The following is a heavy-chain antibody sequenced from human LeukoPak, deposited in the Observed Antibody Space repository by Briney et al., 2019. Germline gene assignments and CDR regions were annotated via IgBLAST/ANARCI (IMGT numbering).Heavy chain of an antibody. J-gene: IGHJ4*02. CDR2: IRYDGSNK. CDR1: GFTFSSYG. Sequence: GGSLRLSCAASGFTFSSYGMHWVRQAPGKGLEWVAFIRYDGSNKYYADSVKGRFTISRDNSKNTLYLQMNSLRAKDTAVYYCASDCSGGSCLDYWGQGTLVTVSS. V-gene: IGHV3-30*02. D-gene: IGHD2-15*01. CDR3: ASDCSGGSCLDY.